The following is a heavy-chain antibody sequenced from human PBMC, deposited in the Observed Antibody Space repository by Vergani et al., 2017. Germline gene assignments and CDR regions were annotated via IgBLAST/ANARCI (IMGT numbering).Heavy chain of an antibody. CDR1: GYSLTELT. Sequence: QVQLVQSGSEVRKPGASVKVSCQVSGYSLTELTIHWVRQAPGKGLEWMGGFDPEHGEVTFAHHIQGRVTMTEDRSTDTAYMELSSLRPEDTALYYCAIRTDFYDSSGYYLDYWGQGTLVTVSS. CDR2: FDPEHGEV. D-gene: IGHD3-22*01. J-gene: IGHJ4*02. CDR3: AIRTDFYDSSGYYLDY. V-gene: IGHV1-24*01.